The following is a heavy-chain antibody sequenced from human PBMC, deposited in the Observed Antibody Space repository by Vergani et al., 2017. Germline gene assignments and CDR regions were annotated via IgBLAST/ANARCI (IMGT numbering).Heavy chain of an antibody. D-gene: IGHD1-7*01. Sequence: QVQLVQSGAEVKKPGSSLKVSCQASRGTFSSYAIRWVRPAPEQALDWFGRIIPIFGTANYAQKFQGRVTITADESTSTAYMELSSLRSEDTAVYYCARDLFTGTTDAFDIWGQGTMVTVSS. CDR2: IIPIFGTA. V-gene: IGHV1-69*01. J-gene: IGHJ3*02. CDR1: RGTFSSYA. CDR3: ARDLFTGTTDAFDI.